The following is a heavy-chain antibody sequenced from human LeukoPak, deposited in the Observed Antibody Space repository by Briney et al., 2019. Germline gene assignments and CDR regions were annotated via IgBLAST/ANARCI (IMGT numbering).Heavy chain of an antibody. J-gene: IGHJ4*02. CDR1: RYTFTIYY. V-gene: IGHV1-46*01. CDR3: ARDRSPSARYFNY. CDR2: INPSGGST. D-gene: IGHD2-15*01. Sequence: ASVKVSCKTSRYTFTIYYMNWVRQAPGQGLEWMGMINPSGGSTSYAQKFQGRVTMTRDTSTSTVYMELNSLTSEDTALYYCARDRSPSARYFNYWGQGTLVTVSS.